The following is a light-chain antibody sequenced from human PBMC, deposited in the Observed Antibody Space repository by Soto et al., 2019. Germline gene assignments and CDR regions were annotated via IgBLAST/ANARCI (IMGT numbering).Light chain of an antibody. CDR3: ISYTRSNTLYVV. J-gene: IGLJ2*01. CDR1: SSDVGGYNY. V-gene: IGLV2-14*01. Sequence: QSALTQPASVSGSPGQSITISCTGTSSDVGGYNYVSWYQQHPGKAPKLMIYDVSNRPSGVYNRFSGSKSGNTASLTISGLQAEDEADYYCISYTRSNTLYVVFGGGTKVTVL. CDR2: DVS.